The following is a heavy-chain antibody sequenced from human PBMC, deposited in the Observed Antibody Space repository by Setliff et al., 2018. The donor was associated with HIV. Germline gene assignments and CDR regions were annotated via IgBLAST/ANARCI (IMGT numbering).Heavy chain of an antibody. V-gene: IGHV4-59*08. Sequence: SETLSLTCTVSGDSISRYYWNWIRQPPGKALEWIGYIYYGSTHYNPSFEGRVTISVDTSKNQFSLKLRSVTAADTAMYYCARRRCSAASCPDNSWNWLDPWGQGTLVTVSS. J-gene: IGHJ5*02. D-gene: IGHD2-15*01. CDR2: IYYGST. CDR1: GDSISRYY. CDR3: ARRRCSAASCPDNSWNWLDP.